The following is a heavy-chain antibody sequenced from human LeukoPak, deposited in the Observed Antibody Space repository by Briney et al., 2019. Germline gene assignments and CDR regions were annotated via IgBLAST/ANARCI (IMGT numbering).Heavy chain of an antibody. V-gene: IGHV5-51*01. CDR3: ARTNCGGDCGFDY. J-gene: IGHJ4*02. CDR1: GYTFTNYW. Sequence: GESLQISCQGFGYTFTNYWIGWVRQLPGKGLEWMGIIYPGDSDTRYSPSFQGQVTISVDKSINTAYLQWSTLKASDTAMYYCARTNCGGDCGFDYWGQGTLVTVSS. CDR2: IYPGDSDT. D-gene: IGHD2-21*02.